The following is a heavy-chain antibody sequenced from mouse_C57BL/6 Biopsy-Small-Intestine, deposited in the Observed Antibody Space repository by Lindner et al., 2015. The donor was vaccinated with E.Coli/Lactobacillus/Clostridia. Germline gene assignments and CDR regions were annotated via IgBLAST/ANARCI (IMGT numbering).Heavy chain of an antibody. CDR2: IDPETGGT. Sequence: VQLQESGAELVRPGASVTLSCKASGYTFTDYEMHWVKQTPVHGLGWIGAIDPETGGTAYNQKFKGKAILTADKSSSTAYMELRSLTSEDTAVYYCARGYSYWYFDVWGTGTTVTVSS. CDR3: ARGYSYWYFDV. J-gene: IGHJ1*03. D-gene: IGHD2-12*01. CDR1: GYTFTDYE. V-gene: IGHV1-15*01.